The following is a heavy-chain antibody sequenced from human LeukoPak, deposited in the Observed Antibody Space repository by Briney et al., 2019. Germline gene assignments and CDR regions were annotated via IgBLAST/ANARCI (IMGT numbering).Heavy chain of an antibody. Sequence: ASVKVSCKASGYTFTSYGINWVRQATGQGLEWMGWMNPNSGNTGYAQKFQGRVTMTRNTSISTAYMELSSLRSEDTAVYYCARGAGILEPGDAFDIWGQGTMVTVSS. J-gene: IGHJ3*02. CDR3: ARGAGILEPGDAFDI. V-gene: IGHV1-8*02. CDR1: GYTFTSYG. CDR2: MNPNSGNT. D-gene: IGHD6-13*01.